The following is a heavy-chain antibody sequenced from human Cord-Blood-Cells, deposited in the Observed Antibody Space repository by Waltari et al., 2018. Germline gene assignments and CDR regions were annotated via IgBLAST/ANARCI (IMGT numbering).Heavy chain of an antibody. V-gene: IGHV4-59*01. Sequence: QVQLQESGPGLVKPSETLSLTCTVSGGSISSYYWSWIRQPPGKGLEWIGYIYYSGSTNYNPSLKSRVTISVDTSKNQFSLKLSSVTAADTAVYYCARFAWDDAFDIWGQGTMVTVSS. CDR2: IYYSGST. J-gene: IGHJ3*02. CDR3: ARFAWDDAFDI. D-gene: IGHD1-26*01. CDR1: GGSISSYY.